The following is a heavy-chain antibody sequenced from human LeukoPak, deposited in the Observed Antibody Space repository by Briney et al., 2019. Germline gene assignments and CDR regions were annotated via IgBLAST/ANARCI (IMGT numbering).Heavy chain of an antibody. V-gene: IGHV4-31*03. J-gene: IGHJ5*02. D-gene: IGHD6-13*01. CDR1: GGSISSGGYY. CDR2: IYYSGST. Sequence: PSESLSLTCTVSGGSISSGGYYWSWIRQHPGKGLEWIGYIYYSGSTYNNPSLKSRVTISVDTSKNQFSLKLSSVTAADTAVYYCARGIAAAGRGWFDPWGQGTLVTVSS. CDR3: ARGIAAAGRGWFDP.